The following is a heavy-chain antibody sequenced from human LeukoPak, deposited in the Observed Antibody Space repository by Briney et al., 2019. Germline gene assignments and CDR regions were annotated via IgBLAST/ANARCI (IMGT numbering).Heavy chain of an antibody. Sequence: GGSLRLSCAASGFSFDDYAMNWVRQAPGKGLSGVSGVNWNGETTGYGDSVQGRFTIPRDNARNSLHLQMNSLRAEDTALYYCAPADYDSSGPNHWGQGTLVTVSS. J-gene: IGHJ5*02. D-gene: IGHD3-22*01. CDR2: VNWNGETT. CDR3: APADYDSSGPNH. V-gene: IGHV3-20*04. CDR1: GFSFDDYA.